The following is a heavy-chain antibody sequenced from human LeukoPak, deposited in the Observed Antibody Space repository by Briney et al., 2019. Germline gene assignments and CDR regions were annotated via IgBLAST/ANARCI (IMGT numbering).Heavy chain of an antibody. CDR2: IYYSGST. CDR3: ARIKRGGWKDAFDI. V-gene: IGHV4-61*05. J-gene: IGHJ3*02. CDR1: GASVSGSNYY. D-gene: IGHD3-16*01. Sequence: SEALSLTCAVSGASVSGSNYYWGWIRQPPGKGLEWIGYIYYSGSTNYNPSLKSRVTISVDTSKNQFSLKLSSVTAADTAVYYCARIKRGGWKDAFDIWGQGTMVTVSS.